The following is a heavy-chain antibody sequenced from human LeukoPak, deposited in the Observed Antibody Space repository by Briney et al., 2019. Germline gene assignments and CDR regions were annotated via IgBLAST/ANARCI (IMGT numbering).Heavy chain of an antibody. CDR3: ARDRITMIVVVILGGDGMDV. D-gene: IGHD3-22*01. J-gene: IGHJ6*02. Sequence: GGSLRLSCAASGFTFSSYGMHWVRQAPGKGLEWVAVIWYDGSKQYYADSVKGRFTISRDNSKSTLYLQMSSLRAEDTAVYYCARDRITMIVVVILGGDGMDVWGQGTTVTVSS. CDR2: IWYDGSKQ. V-gene: IGHV3-33*01. CDR1: GFTFSSYG.